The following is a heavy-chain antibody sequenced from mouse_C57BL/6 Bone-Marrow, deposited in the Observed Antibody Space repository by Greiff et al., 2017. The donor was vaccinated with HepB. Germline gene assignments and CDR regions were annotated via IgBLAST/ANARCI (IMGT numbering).Heavy chain of an antibody. CDR2: ISSGGSYT. J-gene: IGHJ4*01. CDR3: AGVWVYYAMDY. D-gene: IGHD4-1*01. V-gene: IGHV5-6*01. CDR1: GFTFSSYG. Sequence: EVKLVESGGDLVKPGGSLKLSCAASGFTFSSYGMSWVRQTPDKRLEWVATISSGGSYTYYPDSVKGRFTISRDNAKNTLYLQMSSLKSEDTAMYYCAGVWVYYAMDYWGQRTSVTVSS.